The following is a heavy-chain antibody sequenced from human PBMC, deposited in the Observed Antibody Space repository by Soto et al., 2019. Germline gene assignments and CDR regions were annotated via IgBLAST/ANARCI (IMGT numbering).Heavy chain of an antibody. CDR3: ARDRWDS. J-gene: IGHJ4*02. Sequence: QVQLVESGGGVVQPGRSLRLSCAASGFTFSSYAMHWVRQAPGKGLEWVAAISYDGRNKYYADSVKGRFTISRDNSKNTRYLQMNSLRAEDTAVYYCARDRWDSWGQGTLVTVSS. D-gene: IGHD1-26*01. CDR2: ISYDGRNK. V-gene: IGHV3-30*04. CDR1: GFTFSSYA.